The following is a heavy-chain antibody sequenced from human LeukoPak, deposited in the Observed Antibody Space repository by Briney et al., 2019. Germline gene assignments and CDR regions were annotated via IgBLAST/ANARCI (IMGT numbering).Heavy chain of an antibody. V-gene: IGHV3-7*01. CDR2: MRQDGSEI. J-gene: IGHJ4*02. CDR1: GFTFSTYS. CDR3: ARGGATRGRFEN. D-gene: IGHD1-26*01. Sequence: GGSLRLSCAASGFTFSTYSMNWVRQAPGKGLEWVASMRQDGSEIYYVDSVKGRFTISRDNPKNSLYLQMNSLRAEDTAVYYCARGGATRGRFENWGQGTLVTVSS.